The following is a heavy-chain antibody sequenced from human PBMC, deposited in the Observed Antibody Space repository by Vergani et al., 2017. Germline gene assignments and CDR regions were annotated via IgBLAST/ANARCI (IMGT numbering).Heavy chain of an antibody. CDR2: IYYSGST. D-gene: IGHD3-22*01. Sequence: QVQLQESGPGLVKPSETLSLTCTVSGGSISSYYWSWIRQPPGKGLEWIGYIYYSGSTNYNPSLKSRVTISVETSKNQLSLKLSSVTAADTAVYYCARGGYYDSSGYYDGETAFDIWGQGTMVTASS. CDR1: GGSISSYY. V-gene: IGHV4-59*01. CDR3: ARGGYYDSSGYYDGETAFDI. J-gene: IGHJ3*02.